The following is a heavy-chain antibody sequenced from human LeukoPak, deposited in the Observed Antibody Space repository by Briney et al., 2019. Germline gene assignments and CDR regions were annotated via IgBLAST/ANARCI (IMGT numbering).Heavy chain of an antibody. D-gene: IGHD3-3*01. CDR3: AKDSLYYDFWSGYWSHFDY. CDR2: ISGSGGST. Sequence: GGSLRLSCAASGFTFSSYAMSWVRQAPGKGLEWVSAISGSGGSTYYADSVKGRFTISRDNSKNTLYLQMNSLRAEDTAVYYCAKDSLYYDFWSGYWSHFDYWGQGTLVTVSS. V-gene: IGHV3-23*01. J-gene: IGHJ4*02. CDR1: GFTFSSYA.